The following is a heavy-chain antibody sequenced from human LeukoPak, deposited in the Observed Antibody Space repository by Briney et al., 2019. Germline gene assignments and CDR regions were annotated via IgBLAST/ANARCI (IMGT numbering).Heavy chain of an antibody. J-gene: IGHJ6*02. D-gene: IGHD5-24*01. V-gene: IGHV1-69*04. CDR2: IIPIFGIA. CDR3: ARDQIPPDSGGYNPDLYYYYYGMDV. CDR1: REKLRSGA. Sequence: ASENLSCNGLREKLRSGAVSRSRRSPGHEQKWMGRIIPIFGIANYAQKFQGRVTITADKSTSTAYMELSSLRSEDTAVYYCARDQIPPDSGGYNPDLYYYYYGMDVWGQGTTVTVSS.